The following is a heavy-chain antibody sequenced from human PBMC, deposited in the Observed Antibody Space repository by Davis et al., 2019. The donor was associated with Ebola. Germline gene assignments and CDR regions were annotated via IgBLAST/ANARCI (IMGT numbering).Heavy chain of an antibody. D-gene: IGHD3-10*01. CDR3: AKDPLAYGSGSYYVDN. CDR1: GFSFRGYG. CDR2: IRYDGNNK. V-gene: IGHV3-30*02. J-gene: IGHJ4*02. Sequence: GESLKISCAASGFSFRGYGMHWVRQAPGKGLEWVAFIRYDGNNKYSADSVEVRFTISRDNSKNTLYLEMNSLRLEDTAVYYCAKDPLAYGSGSYYVDNWGQGTLVTVSS.